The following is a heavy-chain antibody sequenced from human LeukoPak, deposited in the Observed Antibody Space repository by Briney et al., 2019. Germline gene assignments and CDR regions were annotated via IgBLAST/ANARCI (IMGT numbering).Heavy chain of an antibody. CDR2: IRYDGTDK. V-gene: IGHV3-30*02. CDR1: GITFSSYG. CDR3: AKGLDWSVDY. J-gene: IGHJ4*02. Sequence: GGSLRLSCGASGITFSSYGVHWVRQAPGKGLEWVAFIRYDGTDKNYADSVKGRFTISRDNSKNTMYLQMNSLRGEDTAVYYCAKGLDWSVDYWGQGTLVTVSS. D-gene: IGHD3/OR15-3a*01.